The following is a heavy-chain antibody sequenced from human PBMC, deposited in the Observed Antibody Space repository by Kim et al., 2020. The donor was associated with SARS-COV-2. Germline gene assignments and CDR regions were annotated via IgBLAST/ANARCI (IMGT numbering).Heavy chain of an antibody. V-gene: IGHV3-43*01. D-gene: IGHD4-17*01. CDR3: AKDSRTTVTALSGGMDY. J-gene: IGHJ4*02. Sequence: KSRFTICRDNSKNSLYLRMNSLRTEDTALYYCAKDSRTTVTALSGGMDYWGQGTLVTVSS.